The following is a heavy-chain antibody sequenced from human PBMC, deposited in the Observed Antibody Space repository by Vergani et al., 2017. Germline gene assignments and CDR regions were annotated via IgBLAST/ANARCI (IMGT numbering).Heavy chain of an antibody. J-gene: IGHJ1*01. V-gene: IGHV1-24*01. D-gene: IGHD2-15*01. CDR1: GYTLTELS. CDR2: FDPEDGET. CDR3: ATDPPLPPYCSGGSCYRGYFQH. Sequence: QVQLVQSGAEVKKPGASVKVSCKVSGYTLTELSMHWVRQAPGKGLEWRGGFDPEDGETIYAQKFQGRVTMTEDTSTDTAYMALSSLRSEDTAVYYCATDPPLPPYCSGGSCYRGYFQHWGQGTLVTVSS.